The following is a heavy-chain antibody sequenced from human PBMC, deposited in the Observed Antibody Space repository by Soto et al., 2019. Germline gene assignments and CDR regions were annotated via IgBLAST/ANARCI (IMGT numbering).Heavy chain of an antibody. V-gene: IGHV1-69*13. CDR1: GGTFSSYA. D-gene: IGHD3-10*01. J-gene: IGHJ6*02. Sequence: GASVKVSCKASGGTFSSYAISWVRQAPGQGLEWMGGIIPIFGTANYAQKFQGRVTITADESTSTAYMDLSSLRSEDTAVYYCAIGVITMVRGVSGHYYYYGMDVWGQGTTVTVSS. CDR2: IIPIFGTA. CDR3: AIGVITMVRGVSGHYYYYGMDV.